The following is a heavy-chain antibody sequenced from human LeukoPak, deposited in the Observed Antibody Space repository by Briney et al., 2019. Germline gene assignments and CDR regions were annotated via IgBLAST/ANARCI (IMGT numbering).Heavy chain of an antibody. CDR3: ARRSIAAGGDDYFDY. CDR1: GGSISSYY. D-gene: IGHD6-13*01. CDR2: IYYSGST. V-gene: IGHV4-59*08. Sequence: SETLSLTCTVSGGSISSYYWSWIRQPPGKGLEWIGYIYYSGSTNYNPSLKSRVTISVDTSKNQFSLKLSSVTAADTAVYYCARRSIAAGGDDYFDYWGQGTLVSVSS. J-gene: IGHJ4*02.